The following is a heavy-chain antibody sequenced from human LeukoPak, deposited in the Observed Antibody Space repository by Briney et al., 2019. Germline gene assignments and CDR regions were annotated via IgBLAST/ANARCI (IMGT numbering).Heavy chain of an antibody. D-gene: IGHD6-13*01. Sequence: SETLSLTCTVSGGSISSSSYYWGWIRQPPGKGLEWIGSIYYSGSTYYNPSLKSRVTISVDTSKNQFSLKLSSVTAADTAVYYCAREGGGSSSWGVDAFDIWGQGTMVTVSS. CDR3: AREGGGSSSWGVDAFDI. J-gene: IGHJ3*02. CDR2: IYYSGST. V-gene: IGHV4-39*07. CDR1: GGSISSSSYY.